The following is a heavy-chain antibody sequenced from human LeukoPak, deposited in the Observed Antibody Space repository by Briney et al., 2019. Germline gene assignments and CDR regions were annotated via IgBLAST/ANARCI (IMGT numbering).Heavy chain of an antibody. V-gene: IGHV4-34*01. J-gene: IGHJ4*02. Sequence: SETLSLTCAVYGGSFSGYYWSWIRQPPGKGLEWIGEINHSGSTNYSPSLKSRVTISVDTSKNQFSLKLSSVTAADTAVYYCARGVRGRFDYWGQGTLVTVSS. D-gene: IGHD3-10*01. CDR3: ARGVRGRFDY. CDR1: GGSFSGYY. CDR2: INHSGST.